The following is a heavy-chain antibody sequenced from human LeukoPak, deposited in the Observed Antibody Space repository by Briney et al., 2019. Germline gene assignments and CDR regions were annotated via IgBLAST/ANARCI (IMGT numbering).Heavy chain of an antibody. CDR3: AKDIRYDSSAFDI. Sequence: GRSLRLSCAASGFTFSSYGMHWVRQAPGKGLEWVAVIWYGGSNKYYADSVKGRFTISRDNSKNTLYLQMNSLRAEDTAVYYCAKDIRYDSSAFDIWGQGTMVTVSS. J-gene: IGHJ3*02. D-gene: IGHD3-22*01. V-gene: IGHV3-30*18. CDR2: IWYGGSNK. CDR1: GFTFSSYG.